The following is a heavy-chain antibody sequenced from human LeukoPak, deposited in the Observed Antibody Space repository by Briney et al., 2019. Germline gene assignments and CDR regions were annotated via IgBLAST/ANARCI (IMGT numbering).Heavy chain of an antibody. Sequence: SETLSLTCTVSGGSISSYYWSWIRRPPGKGLEWIGYIYYSGSTNYNPSLKSRVTISVDTSKNQFSLNLRSVTAADTAVYYCAIHTGRDSSSPVYWYFDLWGRGTLVTVSS. D-gene: IGHD6-6*01. V-gene: IGHV4-59*08. J-gene: IGHJ2*01. CDR2: IYYSGST. CDR1: GGSISSYY. CDR3: AIHTGRDSSSPVYWYFDL.